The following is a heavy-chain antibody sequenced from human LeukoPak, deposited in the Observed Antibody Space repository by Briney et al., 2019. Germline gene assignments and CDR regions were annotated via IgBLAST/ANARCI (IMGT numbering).Heavy chain of an antibody. V-gene: IGHV1-2*06. Sequence: ASVKVSCTASGYTFTGYYMHWVRQAPGQGLEWMGRINPNSGGTNYAQKFQGRVTMTRDTSISTAYMELSRLRSDDTAVYYCARGNPVTMIVELDYWGRGTLVTVSS. CDR2: INPNSGGT. CDR1: GYTFTGYY. CDR3: ARGNPVTMIVELDY. J-gene: IGHJ4*02. D-gene: IGHD3-22*01.